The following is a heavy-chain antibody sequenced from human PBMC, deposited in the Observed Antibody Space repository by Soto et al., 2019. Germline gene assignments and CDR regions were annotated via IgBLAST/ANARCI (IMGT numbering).Heavy chain of an antibody. CDR1: GFTVSSNY. V-gene: IGHV3-66*01. D-gene: IGHD2-15*01. CDR2: IYSGGST. J-gene: IGHJ4*02. CDR3: ARDAGYCSGGSCYPNYFDY. Sequence: GGSLRLSCAASGFTVSSNYMSWVRQAPGKGLEWVSVIYSGGSTYYADSVKGRFTISRDNSKNTLYLQMNSLRAEDTAVYYCARDAGYCSGGSCYPNYFDYWGQGTLVTVSS.